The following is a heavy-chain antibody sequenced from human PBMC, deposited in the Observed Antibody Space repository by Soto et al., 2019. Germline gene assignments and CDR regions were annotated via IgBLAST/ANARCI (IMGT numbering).Heavy chain of an antibody. D-gene: IGHD6-6*01. V-gene: IGHV4-4*02. CDR2: IYHSGST. CDR3: AKCITALGPIDY. Sequence: QVQLQESGPGLVKPSGTLSLTCAVSGGSISSSNWWSWVRQPPGKGLEWIGEIYHSGSTNYNPSLKRRVXXXVXXSKNQFSLKLSSVTAADTAVYYCAKCITALGPIDYWGQGTLVTVSS. J-gene: IGHJ4*02. CDR1: GGSISSSNW.